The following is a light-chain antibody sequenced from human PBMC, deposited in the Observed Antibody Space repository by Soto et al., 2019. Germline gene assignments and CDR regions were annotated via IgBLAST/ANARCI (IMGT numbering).Light chain of an antibody. CDR3: QQYNSYLYT. V-gene: IGKV1-5*03. CDR1: QSISSW. J-gene: IGKJ2*01. CDR2: RAS. Sequence: DIQMTQSPSTLSASVGDRVTITCRASQSISSWLAWYQQKPGKAPNLLIYRASTLESGVPSRFSGSGSGTEFTLTTSSLQPDDLATYYCQQYNSYLYTFGQGTKLEIK.